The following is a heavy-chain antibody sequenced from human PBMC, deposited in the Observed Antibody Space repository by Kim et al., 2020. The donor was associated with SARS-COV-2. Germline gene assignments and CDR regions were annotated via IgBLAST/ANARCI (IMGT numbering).Heavy chain of an antibody. CDR1: GFTFSSYW. CDR2: IKQDGSEK. J-gene: IGHJ4*02. D-gene: IGHD3-22*01. V-gene: IGHV3-7*03. Sequence: GGSLRLSCAASGFTFSSYWMSWVRQAPGKGLEWVANIKQDGSEKYYVDSVKGRFTISRDNAKNSLYLQMNSLRAEATAVYYCARIFETVVTSGVFDYWGQGTLVTVSS. CDR3: ARIFETVVTSGVFDY.